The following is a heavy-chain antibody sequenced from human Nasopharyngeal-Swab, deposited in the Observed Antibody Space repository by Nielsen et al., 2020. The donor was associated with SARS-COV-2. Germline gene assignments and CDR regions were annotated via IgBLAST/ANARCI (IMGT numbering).Heavy chain of an antibody. J-gene: IGHJ4*02. CDR3: ARALKSYDY. Sequence: SETLSLTCAVYGGSFSGYYWSWIRQPPGKGPEWIGEINHSGSTNYNPSLKSRVTISVDTSKNQFSLKLSSVTAADTAVYYCARALKSYDYWGQGTLVTVSS. CDR2: INHSGST. CDR1: GGSFSGYY. D-gene: IGHD3-16*02. V-gene: IGHV4-34*01.